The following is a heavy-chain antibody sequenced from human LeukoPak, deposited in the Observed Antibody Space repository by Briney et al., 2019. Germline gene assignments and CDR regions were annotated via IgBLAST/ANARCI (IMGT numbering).Heavy chain of an antibody. D-gene: IGHD6-6*01. CDR2: IYYSGST. J-gene: IGHJ3*02. CDR1: GDSISSSKYY. CDR3: ARDLAYSSSSWGAFDI. V-gene: IGHV4-39*02. Sequence: PSETLSLTCTVSGDSISSSKYYWGWIRQPPGKGLEWIASIYYSGSTYYNPSLKSRVTISVDMSKNQFSLRLSSVTAADTAVYYCARDLAYSSSSWGAFDIWGQGTMVTVSS.